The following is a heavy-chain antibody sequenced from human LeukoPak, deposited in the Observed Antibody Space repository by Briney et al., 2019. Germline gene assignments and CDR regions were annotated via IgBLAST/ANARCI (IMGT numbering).Heavy chain of an antibody. CDR2: IWYDGSNK. D-gene: IGHD1-26*01. CDR1: GFTFSSYG. Sequence: GSLRLSCAASGFTFSSYGMHWVRQAPGKGLEWVAVIWYDGSNKYYADSVKGRFTISRDNSKNTLYLQMNSLRAEDTAVYYCARVGWELLGWTLCYFDYWGQGTLVTVSS. V-gene: IGHV3-33*01. CDR3: ARVGWELLGWTLCYFDY. J-gene: IGHJ4*02.